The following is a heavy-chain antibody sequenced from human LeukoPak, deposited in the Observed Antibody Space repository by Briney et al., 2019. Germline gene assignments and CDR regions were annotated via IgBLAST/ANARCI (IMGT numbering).Heavy chain of an antibody. Sequence: SETLSLTCTVSGGSISSYYWSWIRQPPGKGLEWIGYIYYSGSTNYNPSLQSRVTISVDTTKNPFSMKLMSVTAADTAVSYCARSTYYDFWSGFFYFDYWGQGTLVTVSS. J-gene: IGHJ4*02. CDR3: ARSTYYDFWSGFFYFDY. D-gene: IGHD3-3*01. CDR2: IYYSGST. V-gene: IGHV4-59*08. CDR1: GGSISSYY.